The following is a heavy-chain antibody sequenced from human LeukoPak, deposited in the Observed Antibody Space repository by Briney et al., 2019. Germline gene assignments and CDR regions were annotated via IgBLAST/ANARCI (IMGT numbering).Heavy chain of an antibody. CDR3: ASRHCSGGDCYFAGADPFDH. J-gene: IGHJ4*02. V-gene: IGHV3-7*03. CDR1: GFTFSTYW. CDR2: IKQNGAEK. Sequence: GGSLRLSCAASGFTFSTYWMSWVRQAPGKGLEWVANIKQNGAEKYYVDSVKGRFTISRDNAKNSLYLQTNSLRVEDTAVYYCASRHCSGGDCYFAGADPFDHWGQETLVTVSS. D-gene: IGHD2-21*01.